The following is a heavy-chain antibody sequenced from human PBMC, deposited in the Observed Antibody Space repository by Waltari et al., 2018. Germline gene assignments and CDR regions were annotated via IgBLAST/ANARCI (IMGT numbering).Heavy chain of an antibody. CDR3: ARHQFPPRITMIVVVTNRGS. CDR2: IYYSGST. Sequence: QLQLQESGPGLVKPSETLSLTCTVSGGSISSSSYYWGWIRQPPGKGLEWIGSIYYSGSTYYKPSVKSRVTIFVDTSKNQFSLKLSSVTAADTAVYYCARHQFPPRITMIVVVTNRGSWGQGTLVTVSS. D-gene: IGHD3-22*01. V-gene: IGHV4-39*01. J-gene: IGHJ5*02. CDR1: GGSISSSSYY.